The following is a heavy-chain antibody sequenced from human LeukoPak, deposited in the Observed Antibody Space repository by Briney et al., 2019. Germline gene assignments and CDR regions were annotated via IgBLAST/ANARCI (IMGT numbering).Heavy chain of an antibody. CDR2: IKEDGSIE. CDR1: GFTFSHYW. Sequence: GGSLRLSCVASGFTFSHYWMSWVRQAPGKGREWVANIKEDGSIEDYVDSVKGRFTVSRDNAKNSLYLEMNSLRVEDTAVYYCVSQQVAPPWGQGTLVIVSS. CDR3: VSQQVAPP. D-gene: IGHD5-12*01. V-gene: IGHV3-7*01. J-gene: IGHJ5*02.